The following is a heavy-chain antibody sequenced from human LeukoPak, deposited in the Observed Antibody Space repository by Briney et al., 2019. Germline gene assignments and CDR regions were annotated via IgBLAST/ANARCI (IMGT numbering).Heavy chain of an antibody. CDR1: GGSISGYY. Sequence: PSETLSLTCTVSGGSISGYYWSWIRQPPGKGLEWIGEINHSGSTNYNPSLKSRVTISVDTSENQFSLKLSSVTAADTAVYYCASQVVAATQGLYYFDHWGQGTLVTVSS. V-gene: IGHV4-34*01. D-gene: IGHD2-15*01. J-gene: IGHJ4*02. CDR2: INHSGST. CDR3: ASQVVAATQGLYYFDH.